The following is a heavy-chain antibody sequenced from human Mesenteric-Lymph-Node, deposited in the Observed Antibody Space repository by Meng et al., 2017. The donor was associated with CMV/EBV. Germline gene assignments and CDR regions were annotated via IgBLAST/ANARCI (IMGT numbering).Heavy chain of an antibody. D-gene: IGHD3-16*01. CDR1: GYTFSSYA. CDR2: INIVEGKP. V-gene: IGHV1-3*04. CDR3: ARTNNWGFDY. J-gene: IGHJ4*02. Sequence: QVQLVQSGAEGKKPGGSGKVSCKASGYTFSSYAMDWVRQAPGKRLEWMGWINIVEGKPKTSQNFQGRVTLTRDTSANTAYMELSSLRSDDTAVYYCARTNNWGFDYWGQGTLVTVSS.